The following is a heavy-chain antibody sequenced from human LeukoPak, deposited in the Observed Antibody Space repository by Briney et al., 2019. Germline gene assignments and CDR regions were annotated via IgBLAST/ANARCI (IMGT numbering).Heavy chain of an antibody. V-gene: IGHV3-7*01. CDR2: IKQDGSEK. CDR1: GFTFSSYW. J-gene: IGHJ4*02. CDR3: ASSIPDIVVVPAAMLYYFDY. Sequence: GGSLRLSCAASGFTFSSYWMSWVRQASGKGLEWVANIKQDGSEKYYVDSVKGRFTISRDNAKNSLYLQMNSLRAEDTAVYYCASSIPDIVVVPAAMLYYFDYWGQGTLVTVSS. D-gene: IGHD2-2*01.